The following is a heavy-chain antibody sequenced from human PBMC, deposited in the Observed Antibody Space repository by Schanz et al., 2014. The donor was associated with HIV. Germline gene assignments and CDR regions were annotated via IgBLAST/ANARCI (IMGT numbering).Heavy chain of an antibody. CDR3: AKADGYYSGWYSFEN. Sequence: QVQLVQSGTEVKKPGASVKVSCKASGYTFISYGISWVRQAPGQGLEWMGWISAYNGNTNYAQKFQGRLTMTGNTSISSAYMELSSLRSEDTAVYYCAKADGYYSGWYSFENWGQGTLVTVSS. D-gene: IGHD6-19*01. V-gene: IGHV1-18*01. J-gene: IGHJ4*02. CDR2: ISAYNGNT. CDR1: GYTFISYG.